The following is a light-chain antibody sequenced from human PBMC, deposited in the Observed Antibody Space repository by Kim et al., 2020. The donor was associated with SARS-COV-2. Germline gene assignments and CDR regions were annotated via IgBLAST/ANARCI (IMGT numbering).Light chain of an antibody. CDR1: SRDVGGYNY. J-gene: IGLJ2*01. CDR3: SSYASSDTLL. CDR2: DVT. V-gene: IGLV2-14*03. Sequence: GTSSTISCTGTSRDVGGYNYVSGYQQHPGKAPKLMIFDVTKRPSGVSSRFSGSKSDNTASLTISGLQAEDEADYYCSSYASSDTLLFGGGTQLTVL.